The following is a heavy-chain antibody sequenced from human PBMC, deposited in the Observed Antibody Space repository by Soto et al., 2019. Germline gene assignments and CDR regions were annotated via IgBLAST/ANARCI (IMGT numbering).Heavy chain of an antibody. D-gene: IGHD3-22*01. Sequence: QVQLVQSGAEVKKPGASVKVSCKASGYTFTSYGISWVRQAPGQGLEWMGWISAYNGNTNYAQKLQGRVTMTTDTSTSTAYMELMSLRADDTAAYYCAGETNPVSRHYASSGYYTIYYYGMDVWGQGTTVTVSS. CDR1: GYTFTSYG. CDR3: AGETNPVSRHYASSGYYTIYYYGMDV. J-gene: IGHJ6*02. CDR2: ISAYNGNT. V-gene: IGHV1-18*01.